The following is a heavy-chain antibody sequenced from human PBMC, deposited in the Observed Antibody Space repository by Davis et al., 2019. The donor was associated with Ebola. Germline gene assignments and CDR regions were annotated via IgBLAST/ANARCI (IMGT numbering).Heavy chain of an antibody. CDR1: GFTFSNYW. J-gene: IGHJ4*02. V-gene: IGHV3-7*01. CDR2: IKEDGSQK. Sequence: PGGSLRLSCAASGFTFSNYWMTWVRQAPGEGLEWVADIKEDGSQKYYVDSVKGRFTISRDNAQTSLSLQMNSLRVDDTAIYYCVRDAGWQRLDNWGQGTLVTVSS. D-gene: IGHD2-15*01. CDR3: VRDAGWQRLDN.